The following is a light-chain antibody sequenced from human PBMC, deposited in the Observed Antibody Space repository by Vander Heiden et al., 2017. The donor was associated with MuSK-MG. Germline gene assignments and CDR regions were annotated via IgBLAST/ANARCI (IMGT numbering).Light chain of an antibody. CDR1: TSDVGGYNY. Sequence: QSALTQPASVSGSPGQSITISCTGTTSDVGGYNYVSWYQHHPGKAPKLMIYDVTNRPSGISTRFSGSKSGNTAFLTISGLQAEDEADYYCSSYTTSNTPVVFGGGTKLTVL. CDR2: DVT. J-gene: IGLJ2*01. CDR3: SSYTTSNTPVV. V-gene: IGLV2-14*03.